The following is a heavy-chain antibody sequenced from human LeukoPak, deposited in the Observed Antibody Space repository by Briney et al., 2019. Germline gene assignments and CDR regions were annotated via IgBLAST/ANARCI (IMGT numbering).Heavy chain of an antibody. CDR2: IIPILGIA. CDR1: GGTFSSYA. V-gene: IGHV1-69*04. D-gene: IGHD5-24*01. J-gene: IGHJ4*02. CDR3: ARGGDGYIQD. Sequence: ASVKVSCKASGGTFSSYAISWVRQAPGQGLEWMGRIIPILGIANYAQKFQGRVTITADNSTSTAYMELSSLRSEDTAVYYCARGGDGYIQDWGQGTLVTVSS.